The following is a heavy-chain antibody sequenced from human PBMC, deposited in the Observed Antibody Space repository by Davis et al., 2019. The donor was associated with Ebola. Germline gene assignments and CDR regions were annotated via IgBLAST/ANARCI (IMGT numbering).Heavy chain of an antibody. CDR3: ARDNIVATTNDAFDI. CDR1: GPSITYHY. CDR2: IDDSGNT. D-gene: IGHD5-12*01. V-gene: IGHV4-59*11. Sequence: SETLSLTCTVSGPSITYHYWTWVRQAPGKGLEWIGHIDDSGNTEYSPSLKSRVTISRDTSKIQFSLRVSSVTTADTAIYYCARDNIVATTNDAFDIWGQGTMVTVSS. J-gene: IGHJ3*02.